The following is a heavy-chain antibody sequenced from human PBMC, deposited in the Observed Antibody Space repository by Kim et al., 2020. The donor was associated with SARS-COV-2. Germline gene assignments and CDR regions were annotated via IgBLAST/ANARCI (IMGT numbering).Heavy chain of an antibody. CDR1: GFSFSSHG. J-gene: IGHJ6*03. D-gene: IGHD6-13*01. V-gene: IGHV3-33*01. CDR2: IWYDGSNK. Sequence: GGSLRLSCAASGFSFSSHGMHWVRQAPGKGLEWVAVIWYDGSNKYYADSVKGRFTISRDNSKNMLYLQMNSLRAEDTAVYFCASDGSSSFYYYYMDVWG. CDR3: ASDGSSSFYYYYMDV.